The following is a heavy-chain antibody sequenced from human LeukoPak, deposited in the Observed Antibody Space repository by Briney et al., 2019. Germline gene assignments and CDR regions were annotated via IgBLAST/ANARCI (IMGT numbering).Heavy chain of an antibody. CDR1: GGSISSYY. CDR3: ASITYYYDSSGYSNDAFDI. Sequence: TSETLSLTCTVSGGSISSYYWSWIRQPPGKGLEWIGYIYYSGSTNYNPSLKSRVTISVDTSKNQFSLKLSSVTAADTAVYYCASITYYYDSSGYSNDAFDIWGQGTMVTVSS. V-gene: IGHV4-59*08. J-gene: IGHJ3*02. CDR2: IYYSGST. D-gene: IGHD3-22*01.